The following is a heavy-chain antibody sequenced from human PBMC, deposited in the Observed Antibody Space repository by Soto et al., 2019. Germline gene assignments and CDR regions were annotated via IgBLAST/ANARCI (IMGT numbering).Heavy chain of an antibody. CDR2: IIPILGIA. V-gene: IGHV1-69*08. CDR1: GGTFSSYT. CDR3: ARELLGYYGSGSYYSIDY. D-gene: IGHD3-10*01. Sequence: QVQLVQSGAEVKEAGSSVKVSCKASGGTFSSYTISWVRQAPGQGLEWMGRIIPILGIANYAQKFQGRVTITADKSTSTAYMELSSLRSEDTAVYYCARELLGYYGSGSYYSIDYWGQGTLVTVSS. J-gene: IGHJ4*02.